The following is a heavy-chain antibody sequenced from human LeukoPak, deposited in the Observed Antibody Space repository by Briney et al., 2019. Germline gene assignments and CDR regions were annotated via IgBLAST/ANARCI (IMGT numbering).Heavy chain of an antibody. CDR2: ISGSGGST. D-gene: IGHD3-10*01. Sequence: GGSLRLSCAASGFTFSSYAMGWVRQAPGKGLEWVSAISGSGGSTYYADSVKGRFTISRDNSKNTLYLQMNSLRAEDTAVYYCAKDLDYYGSGSYLDYWGQVTLVTVSS. CDR1: GFTFSSYA. CDR3: AKDLDYYGSGSYLDY. V-gene: IGHV3-23*01. J-gene: IGHJ4*02.